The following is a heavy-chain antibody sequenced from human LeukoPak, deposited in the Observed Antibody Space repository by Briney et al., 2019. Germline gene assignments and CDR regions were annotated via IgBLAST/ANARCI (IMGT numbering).Heavy chain of an antibody. V-gene: IGHV1-46*01. J-gene: IGHJ5*02. CDR3: ARLRFLEWPKAPYSWFDP. Sequence: ASVKVSCKASGYTFTSYYMHWVRQAPGQGLEWMGIINPSGGSTSYAQKFQGRVTMTRDTSTSTVYMELSSLRSEDTAVYYCARLRFLEWPKAPYSWFDPWGQGTLVTVSS. D-gene: IGHD3-3*01. CDR2: INPSGGST. CDR1: GYTFTSYY.